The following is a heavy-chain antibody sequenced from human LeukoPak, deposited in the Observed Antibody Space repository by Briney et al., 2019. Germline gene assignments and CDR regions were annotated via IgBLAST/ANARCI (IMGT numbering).Heavy chain of an antibody. D-gene: IGHD1-26*01. J-gene: IGHJ4*02. V-gene: IGHV3-23*01. CDR2: ISGSGNNI. Sequence: GGSLRLSCAASGFTFRSYAMSWVRQAPGKGLEWVSAISGSGNNIYYADSVKGRFTISRDNAKNSLYLQMNSLRAEDTAVYYCARGHSVGATTCPDYWGQGTLVTVSS. CDR1: GFTFRSYA. CDR3: ARGHSVGATTCPDY.